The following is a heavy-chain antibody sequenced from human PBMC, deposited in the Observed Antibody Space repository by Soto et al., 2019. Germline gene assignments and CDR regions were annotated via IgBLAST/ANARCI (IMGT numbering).Heavy chain of an antibody. CDR3: ARANTAMVTYYFDY. CDR1: GFTVSSNY. D-gene: IGHD5-18*01. CDR2: IYSGGST. V-gene: IGHV3-53*01. J-gene: IGHJ4*02. Sequence: PGGSLRLSCAASGFTVSSNYMSWVRQAPGKGLEWVSVIYSGGSTYYADSVKGRFTISRDNSKNTLYLQMNSLRAEDTAVYYCARANTAMVTYYFDYWGQGTLVTVSS.